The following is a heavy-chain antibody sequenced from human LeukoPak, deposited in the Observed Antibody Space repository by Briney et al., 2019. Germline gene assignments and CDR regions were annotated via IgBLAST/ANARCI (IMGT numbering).Heavy chain of an antibody. J-gene: IGHJ4*02. Sequence: GGSLRLSCTASGFTFGDYAMSWFRQAPGKGLEWVGFIRSKAYGGTTEYAASVKGRFTISRDDSKSIAYLQMNSLKTEDTAVYYCTRAVRWAVIVGATRRVPSAWSFDYWGQGTLVTVSS. CDR3: TRAVRWAVIVGATRRVPSAWSFDY. CDR1: GFTFGDYA. V-gene: IGHV3-49*03. D-gene: IGHD1-26*01. CDR2: IRSKAYGGTT.